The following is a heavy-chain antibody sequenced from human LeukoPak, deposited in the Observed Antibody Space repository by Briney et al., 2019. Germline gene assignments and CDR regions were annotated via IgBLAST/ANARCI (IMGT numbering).Heavy chain of an antibody. D-gene: IGHD4-17*01. CDR2: ISSSSSYI. CDR1: GFAFNTYS. V-gene: IGHV3-21*01. CDR3: ARNGDNAGGIDY. J-gene: IGHJ4*02. Sequence: GGSLRLSCAASGFAFNTYSMNWVRQAPGKGLEWVSSISSSSSYIYYADSVKGRCTISRDNAKNSLYLQMNSLRAEDTAVYYCARNGDNAGGIDYWGQGTLVTVSS.